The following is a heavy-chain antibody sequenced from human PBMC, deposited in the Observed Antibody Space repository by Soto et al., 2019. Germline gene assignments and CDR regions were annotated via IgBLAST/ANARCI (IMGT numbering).Heavy chain of an antibody. Sequence: SSDTLSLTCTVSGGSIYRSNYYWDWIRQPSGKGLEWIGTIYYNGNAYYNPSLKSRVTMSVDTSKNQFSLKLISVTAADTAVYYCARDSGESSDDAIDIWGQGTMVT. CDR1: GGSIYRSNYY. J-gene: IGHJ3*02. D-gene: IGHD3-22*01. CDR2: IYYNGNA. V-gene: IGHV4-39*07. CDR3: ARDSGESSDDAIDI.